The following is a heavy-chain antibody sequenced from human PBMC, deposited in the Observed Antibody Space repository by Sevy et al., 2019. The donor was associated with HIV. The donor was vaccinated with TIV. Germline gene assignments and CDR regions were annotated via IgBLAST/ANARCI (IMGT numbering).Heavy chain of an antibody. J-gene: IGHJ4*02. CDR2: ISSSGSTI. CDR1: GFTFSTYE. CDR3: ARGEWGGVNY. D-gene: IGHD3-16*01. Sequence: VGSLRLSCAASGFTFSTYEMNWVRQAPGKGLEWVSYISSSGSTIYYADSVKGRFTISRDNAKNSLYLQMNSLRAEDTAVYCCARGEWGGVNYWGQGTLVTVSS. V-gene: IGHV3-48*03.